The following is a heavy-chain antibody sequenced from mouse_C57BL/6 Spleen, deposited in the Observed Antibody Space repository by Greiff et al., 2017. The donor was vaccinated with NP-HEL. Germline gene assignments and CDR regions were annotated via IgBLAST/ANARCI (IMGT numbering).Heavy chain of an antibody. J-gene: IGHJ2*01. CDR2: IDPENGDT. Sequence: VQLKESGAELVRPGASVKLSCTASGFNIKDDYMHWVKQRPEQGLEWIGWIDPENGDTEYASKFQGKATITADTSSNTAYLQLSSLTSEDTAVYYCTTWGPVFDYWGQGTTLTVSS. CDR3: TTWGPVFDY. D-gene: IGHD3-3*01. CDR1: GFNIKDDY. V-gene: IGHV14-4*01.